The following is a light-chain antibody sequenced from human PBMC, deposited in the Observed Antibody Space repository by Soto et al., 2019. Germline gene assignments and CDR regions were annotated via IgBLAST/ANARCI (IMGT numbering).Light chain of an antibody. CDR3: SSYASSSTWV. CDR2: EVS. Sequence: QSALTQPASVSGSPGQSITISCTGTSSDVGGYNYVSWYQQHPGKAPKLLIYEVSNRPSGVSNHFSGSKSANTASLTISGLQAEDEADYYCSSYASSSTWVFGGGTKLTVL. V-gene: IGLV2-14*01. J-gene: IGLJ3*02. CDR1: SSDVGGYNY.